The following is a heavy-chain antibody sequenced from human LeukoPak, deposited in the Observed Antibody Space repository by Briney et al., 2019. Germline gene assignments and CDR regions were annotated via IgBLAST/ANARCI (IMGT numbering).Heavy chain of an antibody. CDR2: IKSKTDGGTT. J-gene: IGHJ4*02. Sequence: PGGSLRLSCAASGFTFSSYAMSWVRQAPGKGLEWVGRIKSKTDGGTTDYAAPVKGRFTISRDDSKNTLYLQMNSLKTEDTAVYYCTSYSSGWYYFDYWGQGTLVTVSS. CDR3: TSYSSGWYYFDY. CDR1: GFTFSSYA. V-gene: IGHV3-15*01. D-gene: IGHD6-19*01.